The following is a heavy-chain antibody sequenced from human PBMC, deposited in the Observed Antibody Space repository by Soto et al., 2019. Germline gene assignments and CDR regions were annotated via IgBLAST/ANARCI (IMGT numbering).Heavy chain of an antibody. CDR2: INAYNGDT. V-gene: IGHV1-18*01. J-gene: IGHJ6*03. CDR1: GYAFTSYG. D-gene: IGHD2-15*01. Sequence: SVKVSCKDSGYAFTSYGSAWVRQAPGQGLEWMGWINAYNGDTNYVQSLQDRVIMTIDTSTSTAYMELRSLRSDDTAVYYCARDHRKNVVVVPAAYYYFYMDVWGKGTTVTVSS. CDR3: ARDHRKNVVVVPAAYYYFYMDV.